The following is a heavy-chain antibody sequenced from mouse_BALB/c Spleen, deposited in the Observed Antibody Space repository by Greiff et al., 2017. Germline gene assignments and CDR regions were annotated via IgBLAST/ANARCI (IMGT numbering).Heavy chain of an antibody. J-gene: IGHJ4*01. Sequence: VQVVESGAELVRPGSSVKISCKASGYAFSSYWMNWVKQRPGQGLEWIGQIYPGDGDTNYNGKFKGKATLTADKSSSTAYMQLSSLTSEDSAVYFCARRAYRYDAAMDYWGQGTSVTVSS. D-gene: IGHD2-14*01. V-gene: IGHV1-80*01. CDR3: ARRAYRYDAAMDY. CDR1: GYAFSSYW. CDR2: IYPGDGDT.